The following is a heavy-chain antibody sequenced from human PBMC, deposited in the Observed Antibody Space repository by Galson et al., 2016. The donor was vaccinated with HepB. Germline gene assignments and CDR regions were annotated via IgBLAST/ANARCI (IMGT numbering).Heavy chain of an antibody. D-gene: IGHD3-3*01. CDR1: GDSVSSNSAG. J-gene: IGHJ4*02. CDR3: ARSYLLGRGFCW. Sequence: CAISGDSVSSNSAGWNWIRQSPSRGLEWLGRTFHRSNWQNDYAESVNSRITINTDTSKNHFSLQLNSVTPEDTAVYYCARSYLLGRGFCWWGQGTLVTVSS. CDR2: TFHRSNWQN. V-gene: IGHV6-1*01.